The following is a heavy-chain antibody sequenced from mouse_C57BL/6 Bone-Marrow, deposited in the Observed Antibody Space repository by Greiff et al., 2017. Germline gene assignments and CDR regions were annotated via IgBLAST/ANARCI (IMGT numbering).Heavy chain of an antibody. Sequence: QVQLKQPGAELVKPGASVKLSCKASGYTFTSYWMHWVKQRPGKGLEWIGMIHPNSGSTNYNEKFKSKATLTVDKSSSTAYMQLSSLTADDSAVYYCARYSSYWYFDVWGTGTTVTVSS. J-gene: IGHJ1*03. D-gene: IGHD1-1*01. CDR3: ARYSSYWYFDV. CDR2: IHPNSGST. V-gene: IGHV1-64*01. CDR1: GYTFTSYW.